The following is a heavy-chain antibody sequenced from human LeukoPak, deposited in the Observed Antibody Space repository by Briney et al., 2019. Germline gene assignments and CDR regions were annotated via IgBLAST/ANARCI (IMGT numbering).Heavy chain of an antibody. Sequence: GGSLRLSCAASGFTFSSYAMSWVRQAPGKGLEWVSAISGSGGSTYYADSVKGRFTISRDNSKNTLYLQMNSLRAEDTAVYYCAKDLASSWYSSSWYYFDWGQGTLVTVSS. V-gene: IGHV3-23*01. D-gene: IGHD6-13*01. J-gene: IGHJ4*02. CDR1: GFTFSSYA. CDR3: AKDLASSWYSSSWYYFD. CDR2: ISGSGGST.